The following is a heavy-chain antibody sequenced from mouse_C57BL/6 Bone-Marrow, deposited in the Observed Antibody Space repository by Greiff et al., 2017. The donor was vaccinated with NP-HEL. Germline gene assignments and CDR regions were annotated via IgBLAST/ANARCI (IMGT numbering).Heavy chain of an antibody. CDR3: ARTTMSTTRRVRYAMDY. D-gene: IGHD2-4*01. J-gene: IGHJ4*01. CDR1: GYTFTSYW. Sequence: QVQLQQPGAELVKPGASVKMSCKASGYTFTSYWITWVKQRPGQGLEWIGDIYPGSGSTNYNEKFQSKATLTVDTSSSTAYMHLSSLTSEDAAVYYCARTTMSTTRRVRYAMDYWGQGTSVTVSS. V-gene: IGHV1-55*01. CDR2: IYPGSGST.